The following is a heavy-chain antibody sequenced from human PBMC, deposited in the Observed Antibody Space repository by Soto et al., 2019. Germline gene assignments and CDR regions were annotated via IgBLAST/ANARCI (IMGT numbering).Heavy chain of an antibody. V-gene: IGHV4-30-4*01. Sequence: QVQLQESGPGLVEPSQTLSLTCSVSGDSISNEDYYWSWIRQPPGTGLEWIGYISYTGSTHYNPPLTSRASISVDPSKNQFSLELTSVTAADTAVYYCARLFAYYDKEPGAFDIWGQGTRVSVSS. CDR3: ARLFAYYDKEPGAFDI. CDR1: GDSISNEDYY. CDR2: ISYTGST. D-gene: IGHD3-22*01. J-gene: IGHJ3*02.